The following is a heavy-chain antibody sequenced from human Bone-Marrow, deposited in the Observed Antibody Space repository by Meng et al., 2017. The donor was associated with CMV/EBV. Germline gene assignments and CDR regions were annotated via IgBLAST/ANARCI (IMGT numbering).Heavy chain of an antibody. Sequence: ASVKVSCKASGYTFTGYYMHWVRQAPGQGLEWMGWINPNSGGTNYAQKFQGRVTMTRDTYISTAYMELSRLRSDDTAVYYCARVWGIAVAGTGYWGQGTLVTVSS. CDR3: ARVWGIAVAGTGY. CDR1: GYTFTGYY. V-gene: IGHV1-2*02. CDR2: INPNSGGT. D-gene: IGHD6-19*01. J-gene: IGHJ4*02.